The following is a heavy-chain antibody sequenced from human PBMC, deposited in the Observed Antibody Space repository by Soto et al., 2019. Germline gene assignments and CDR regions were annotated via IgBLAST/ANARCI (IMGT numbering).Heavy chain of an antibody. CDR1: GFTFSSYA. CDR3: AREPGSSGWYRKPSLYYFDY. J-gene: IGHJ4*02. Sequence: GGSLRLSCAASGFTFSSYAMHWVRQAPGKGLEWVAVISYDGSNKYYADSVKGRFTISRDNSKNTLYLQMNSLRAEDTAVYYCAREPGSSGWYRKPSLYYFDYWGQGTLVTVSS. V-gene: IGHV3-30-3*01. CDR2: ISYDGSNK. D-gene: IGHD6-19*01.